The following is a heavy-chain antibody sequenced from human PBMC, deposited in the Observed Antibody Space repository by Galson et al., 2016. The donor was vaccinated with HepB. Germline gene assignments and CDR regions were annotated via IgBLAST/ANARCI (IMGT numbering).Heavy chain of an antibody. J-gene: IGHJ4*02. D-gene: IGHD4/OR15-4a*01. CDR1: GFTVSSYG. Sequence: SLRLSCAASGFTVSSYGMHWVRQAPGKGLEWVAVIWYDGNKKYYADSGKGRFTISRDNSKNTLYLQMNSLRAEDTAVYYCAKVSRRDYALPYFDYWGQGTLVTVSS. CDR3: AKVSRRDYALPYFDY. CDR2: IWYDGNKK. V-gene: IGHV3-33*06.